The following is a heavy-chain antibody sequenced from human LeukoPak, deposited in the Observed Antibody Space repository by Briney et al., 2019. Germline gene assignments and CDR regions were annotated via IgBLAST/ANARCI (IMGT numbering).Heavy chain of an antibody. J-gene: IGHJ4*02. D-gene: IGHD5-24*01. CDR3: VKDRGLRNQWLQVTYDS. Sequence: GGSLRLSCAASGFTFTSYWMHWVRQVPGKGLVWVSRIHSDGTSTNYADSVKGRFTISRDNAKNTLYLQMNSLRVEDTAVYYCVKDRGLRNQWLQVTYDSWGQGTLVTVSS. CDR2: IHSDGTST. CDR1: GFTFTSYW. V-gene: IGHV3-74*01.